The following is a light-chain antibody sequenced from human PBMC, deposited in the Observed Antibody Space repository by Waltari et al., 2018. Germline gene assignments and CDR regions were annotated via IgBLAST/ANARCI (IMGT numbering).Light chain of an antibody. CDR1: STDLASYNL. J-gene: IGLJ1*01. CDR3: CSYTGSSTSYG. V-gene: IGLV2-23*01. CDR2: EAT. Sequence: QSALSQPASVSGSPGQAPTIPCTGASTDLASYNLVARYQPHPNRAPKLIIYEATKRPSGISHRFSGAKSGATASRRISGLQADDEADYYCCSYTGSSTSYGCGGGTKVTVL.